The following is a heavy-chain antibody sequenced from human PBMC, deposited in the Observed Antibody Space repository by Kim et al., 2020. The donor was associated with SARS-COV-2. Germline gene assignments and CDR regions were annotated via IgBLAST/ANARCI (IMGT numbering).Heavy chain of an antibody. D-gene: IGHD6-6*01. CDR1: GGSISSSNW. CDR2: IYHSGST. CDR3: ASSSSAWYYYYYMDV. J-gene: IGHJ6*03. V-gene: IGHV4-4*02. Sequence: SETLSLTCAVSGGSISSSNWWSWVRQPPGKGLEWIGEIYHSGSTNYNPSLKSRVTISVDKSKNQFSLKLSSVTAADTAVYYCASSSSAWYYYYYMDVWGKGTTVTVSS.